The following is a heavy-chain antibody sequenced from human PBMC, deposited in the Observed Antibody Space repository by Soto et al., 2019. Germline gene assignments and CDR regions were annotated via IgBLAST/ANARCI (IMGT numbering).Heavy chain of an antibody. J-gene: IGHJ4*01. CDR1: GFTFSSYA. D-gene: IGHD2-15*01. V-gene: IGHV3-23*01. CDR2: ISGSGGRT. CDR3: AKDSGVGAATPHGDY. Sequence: EVQLLESGGGLVQPGGSLRLSCAASGFTFSSYAMSWVRQAPGKGLEWVSAISGSGGRTYYEDSVKGRFTISRDNSKNRLYLQMTSLRAEDTAGYYCAKDSGVGAATPHGDYCGCGTLVRVSA.